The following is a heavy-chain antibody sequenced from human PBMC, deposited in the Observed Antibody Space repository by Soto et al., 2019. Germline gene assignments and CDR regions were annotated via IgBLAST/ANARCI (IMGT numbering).Heavy chain of an antibody. V-gene: IGHV2-26*01. CDR1: GFSLSNARMG. CDR3: ARILCGGSWPDYYYFMGV. CDR2: IFSNDEK. J-gene: IGHJ6*03. D-gene: IGHD2-15*01. Sequence: QVTLKESGPVLVKPTETLTLTCTVSGFSLSNARMGVSWIRQPPGKALEWLAHIFSNDEKSYSTSLKSRLTISKDTSKSQVVLTMNNMDPVDTATYYCARILCGGSWPDYYYFMGVWGKGTTVSVSS.